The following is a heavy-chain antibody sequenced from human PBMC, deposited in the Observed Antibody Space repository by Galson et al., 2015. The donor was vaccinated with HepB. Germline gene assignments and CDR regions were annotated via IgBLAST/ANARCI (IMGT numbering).Heavy chain of an antibody. CDR1: GYTFTSYA. CDR3: ARGGIAVAGPDY. Sequence: SVKVSCKASGYTFTSYAMHWVRQAPGQRLEWMGWINAGNGNTKYSQKFQGRVTITRDTSASTAYMELSILRSEDTAVYYCARGGIAVAGPDYWGQGTLVTVSS. V-gene: IGHV1-3*01. J-gene: IGHJ4*02. D-gene: IGHD6-19*01. CDR2: INAGNGNT.